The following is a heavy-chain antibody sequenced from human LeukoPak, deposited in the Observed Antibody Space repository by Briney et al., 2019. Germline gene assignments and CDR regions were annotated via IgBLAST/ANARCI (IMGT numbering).Heavy chain of an antibody. D-gene: IGHD3-3*01. CDR1: GYTFTGYY. Sequence: GASVKVSCKASGYTFTGYYMHWVRQAPGQGLEWMGWINPNSGGTNYAQRFQGRVTMTRDTSISTAYMELSRLRSDDTAVYYCARDVGGRDDFWSGYYTFSLNDPQDAFDIWGQGTMVTVSS. CDR2: INPNSGGT. CDR3: ARDVGGRDDFWSGYYTFSLNDPQDAFDI. V-gene: IGHV1-2*02. J-gene: IGHJ3*02.